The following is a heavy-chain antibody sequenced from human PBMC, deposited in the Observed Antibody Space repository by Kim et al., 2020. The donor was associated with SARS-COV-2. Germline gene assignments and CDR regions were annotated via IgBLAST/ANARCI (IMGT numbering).Heavy chain of an antibody. J-gene: IGHJ4*02. CDR2: ISGSGGST. V-gene: IGHV3-23*01. CDR1: GFTFSSYA. CDR3: AKDAGLWFGELGVYFDY. D-gene: IGHD3-10*01. Sequence: GGSLRLSCAASGFTFSSYAMSWVRQAPGKGLEWVSAISGSGGSTYYADSVKGRFTISRDNSKNTLYLQMNSLRAEDTAVYYCAKDAGLWFGELGVYFDYWGQGTLVTVSS.